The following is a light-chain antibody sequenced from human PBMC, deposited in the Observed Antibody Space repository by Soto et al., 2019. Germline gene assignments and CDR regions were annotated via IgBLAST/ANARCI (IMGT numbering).Light chain of an antibody. CDR1: HGISSY. J-gene: IGKJ4*01. CDR2: AVS. Sequence: DIQLTQSPSFLSASVEDRVTMTCRANHGISSYFAWYQQKPGKAPKLLIYAVSTLQSGVPSRFSGSASGTEFTLTISSLQPEDFATYYCHQLYSYRLTFGGGTKVEIK. CDR3: HQLYSYRLT. V-gene: IGKV1-9*01.